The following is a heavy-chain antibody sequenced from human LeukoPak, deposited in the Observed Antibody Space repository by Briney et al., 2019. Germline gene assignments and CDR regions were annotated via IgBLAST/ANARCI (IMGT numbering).Heavy chain of an antibody. CDR1: GFTVSSNY. D-gene: IGHD1-26*01. V-gene: IGHV3-53*04. CDR2: IYSGGST. J-gene: IGHJ4*02. CDR3: ARESMYSGSYHDSYYFDY. Sequence: PGGSLRLSCAASGFTVSSNYMSWVRQAPGKGLEWVSVIYSGGSTYYADSVKGRFTISRHNSKNTLYLQMNSLRAEDTAVYYCARESMYSGSYHDSYYFDYWGQGTLVTVSS.